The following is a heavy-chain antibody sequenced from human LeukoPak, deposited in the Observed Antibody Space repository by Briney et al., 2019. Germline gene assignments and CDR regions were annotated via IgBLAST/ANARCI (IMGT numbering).Heavy chain of an antibody. CDR2: ISASGGST. CDR1: GFTFSTFV. Sequence: PGGSLRLSCAASGFTFSTFVMSWVRQAPGKGPEWVSGISASGGSTYYADSVKGRFTISRDNSKNTLYLQMKSLRAEDTALYYCARGPVGDTMIVVVIPLVDWGQGTLVTVSS. J-gene: IGHJ4*02. D-gene: IGHD3-22*01. CDR3: ARGPVGDTMIVVVIPLVD. V-gene: IGHV3-23*01.